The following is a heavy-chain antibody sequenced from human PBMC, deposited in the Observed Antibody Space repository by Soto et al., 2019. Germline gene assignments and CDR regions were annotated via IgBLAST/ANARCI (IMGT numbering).Heavy chain of an antibody. D-gene: IGHD6-13*01. Sequence: QITLKESGPTLVKPTQTLTLTCTFSGFSLSTSGVGVGWIRQPPGKALEWLALIYWDDDKRYSPSLKSRLTITKDNTKNQVVLTITNMAPVDIATKYWPHSATAAGYFDSWGQGTLVPVSS. CDR3: PHSATAAGYFDS. CDR1: GFSLSTSGVG. V-gene: IGHV2-5*02. J-gene: IGHJ4*02. CDR2: IYWDDDK.